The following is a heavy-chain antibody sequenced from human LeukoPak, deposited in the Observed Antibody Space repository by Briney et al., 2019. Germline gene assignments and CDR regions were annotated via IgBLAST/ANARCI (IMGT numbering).Heavy chain of an antibody. CDR1: GYSFTSYW. CDR3: ASRPTFGDDAFDI. V-gene: IGHV5-51*01. J-gene: IGHJ3*02. CDR2: IYPGDSDT. Sequence: GESLQISCKGSGYSFTSYWIGWERQMPGKGLEWMGIIYPGDSDTRYSPSFQGQVTISADKSISTAYLQWSSLKASDTAMYYCASRPTFGDDAFDIWGQGTMVTVSS. D-gene: IGHD3-16*01.